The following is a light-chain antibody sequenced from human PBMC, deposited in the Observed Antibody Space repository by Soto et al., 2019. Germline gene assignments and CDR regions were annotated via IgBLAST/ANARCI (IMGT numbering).Light chain of an antibody. Sequence: DIPMTQSPSSLSASVGDRVTITCRASQSITNYLNWYQHKPVKAPKLLVYAASSLQSGVPSRFSGSGSGTDFTLTISSLQPEDFATYFCQQSHNMPFTFGPGTKVDIK. CDR2: AAS. V-gene: IGKV1-39*01. J-gene: IGKJ3*01. CDR3: QQSHNMPFT. CDR1: QSITNY.